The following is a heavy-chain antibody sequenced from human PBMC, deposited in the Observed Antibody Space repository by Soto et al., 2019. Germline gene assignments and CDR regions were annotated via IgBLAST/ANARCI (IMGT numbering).Heavy chain of an antibody. CDR1: GFTFSGSV. CDR3: ARNYDSSGYYPAY. CDR2: ISNHGTDK. V-gene: IGHV3-30-3*01. Sequence: QVQLVESGGGVVQPGRSLRLSCVASGFTFSGSVMHWVRQAPGKGLEWVALISNHGTDKYYADSVRGRFTVSRDNSKNTLYLQMNSLRAEDTAVYSCARNYDSSGYYPAYWGQGTLVTVSS. J-gene: IGHJ4*02. D-gene: IGHD3-22*01.